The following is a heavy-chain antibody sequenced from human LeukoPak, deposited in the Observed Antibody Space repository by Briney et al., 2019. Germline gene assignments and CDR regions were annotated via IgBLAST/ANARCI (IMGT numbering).Heavy chain of an antibody. J-gene: IGHJ3*02. Sequence: PGGSLRLSCAASGFPFSYYWMHWVRQAPGKGLVWISRIDGDGSSTSYADSVKGRFSISRDNAKNTVYLQMDSLRAGDTAVYYCARVGRLQSFDAFDIWGQGTTVTVSS. V-gene: IGHV3-74*01. CDR1: GFPFSYYW. CDR2: IDGDGSST. CDR3: ARVGRLQSFDAFDI. D-gene: IGHD4-11*01.